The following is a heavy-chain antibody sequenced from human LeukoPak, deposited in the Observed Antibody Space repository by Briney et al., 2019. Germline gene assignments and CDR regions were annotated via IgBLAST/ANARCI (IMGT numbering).Heavy chain of an antibody. CDR2: ISGSGGST. CDR3: ARAYCGGDCYISGSLFHYFVY. Sequence: AGGSLRLSCAASGFTFSSYAMSWVRQAPGKGLEWVSAISGSGGSTYYADSVKGRFTISRDNSKNTLYLQMNSLRAEDTAVYYCARAYCGGDCYISGSLFHYFVYWGQGTLVTVSS. J-gene: IGHJ4*02. CDR1: GFTFSSYA. V-gene: IGHV3-23*01. D-gene: IGHD2-21*01.